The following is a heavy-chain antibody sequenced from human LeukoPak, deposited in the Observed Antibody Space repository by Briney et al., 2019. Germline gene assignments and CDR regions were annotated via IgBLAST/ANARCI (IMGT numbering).Heavy chain of an antibody. CDR1: GFSFSSYA. V-gene: IGHV3-64*01. CDR3: ARSTFTVTTPADFDY. CDR2: ITSSGGNT. J-gene: IGHJ4*02. D-gene: IGHD4-17*01. Sequence: PGGSLRLSCAASGFSFSSYAMHWVRHAPGKGLEHVSAITSSGGNTYYANSVKVRFTISRDNSKNTLYLQMGSLRAEDMAVYYCARSTFTVTTPADFDYWGQGTLVTVSS.